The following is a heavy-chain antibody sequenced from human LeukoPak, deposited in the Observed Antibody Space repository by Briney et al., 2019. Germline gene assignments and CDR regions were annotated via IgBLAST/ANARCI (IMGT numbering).Heavy chain of an antibody. Sequence: GGSMRLSCAASGFTFSSYCMHWVRQAPGKGLVWVSRINSDGSSTSYADSVKGRFTISRDNAKNTLYLQMNSLRAEDTAVYYCARDRKQQLTLDVWGKGTTVTVSS. CDR2: INSDGSST. J-gene: IGHJ6*04. D-gene: IGHD6-13*01. CDR1: GFTFSSYC. V-gene: IGHV3-74*01. CDR3: ARDRKQQLTLDV.